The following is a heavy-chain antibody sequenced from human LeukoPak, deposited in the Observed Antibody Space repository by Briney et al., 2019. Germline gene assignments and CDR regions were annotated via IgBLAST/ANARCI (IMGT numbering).Heavy chain of an antibody. D-gene: IGHD2-21*01. J-gene: IGHJ4*02. Sequence: GGSLRLSCAASGFTVSSNYMTWVRQAPGKGLEWVSVIYSGGSTYYADSVKGRFTTSRDNSKNTLYLQVNSLRAEDTAVYYCARAVDPYYFDYWGQGTLVTVSS. CDR2: IYSGGST. V-gene: IGHV3-53*01. CDR1: GFTVSSNY. CDR3: ARAVDPYYFDY.